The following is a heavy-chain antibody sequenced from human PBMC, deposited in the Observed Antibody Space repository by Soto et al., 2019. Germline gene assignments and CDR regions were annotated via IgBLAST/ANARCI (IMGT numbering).Heavy chain of an antibody. CDR2: IYYSGST. J-gene: IGHJ4*02. CDR3: ARLDDSYGEIDY. Sequence: ASETLSLTCTVSGGSISSSSYYWGWIRQPPGKGLEWIGSIYYSGSTYYNPSLKSRVTISVDTSKNQFSLKLSSVTAADTAVYYCARLDDSYGEIDYWGQGTLVTVSS. CDR1: GGSISSSSYY. D-gene: IGHD4-17*01. V-gene: IGHV4-39*01.